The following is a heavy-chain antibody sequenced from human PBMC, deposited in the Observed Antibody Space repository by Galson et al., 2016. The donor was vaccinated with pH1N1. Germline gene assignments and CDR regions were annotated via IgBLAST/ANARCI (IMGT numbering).Heavy chain of an antibody. J-gene: IGHJ6*02. CDR1: GGTFSHYV. CDR2: IIVVFGTV. CDR3: AKDRVQRLLERSPYDYYGMEV. Sequence: SVKVSCKASGGTFSHYVINWVRQAPGQGLEWMGGIIVVFGTVNYAEKFQGRVTIAADESTSTAYMELKNLRSEDTAVYFCAKDRVQRLLERSPYDYYGMEVWGQGTTVAVAS. V-gene: IGHV1-69*13. D-gene: IGHD6-25*01.